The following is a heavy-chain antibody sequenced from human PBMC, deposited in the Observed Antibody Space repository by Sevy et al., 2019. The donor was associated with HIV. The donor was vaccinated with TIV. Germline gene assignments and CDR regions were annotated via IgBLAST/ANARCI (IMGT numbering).Heavy chain of an antibody. D-gene: IGHD6-19*01. CDR3: ARDGVSSGWYRGYYFDY. CDR1: RFTFNTYA. Sequence: GGSLRLSCAASRFTFNTYAMHWVRQAPGKGLDWVAFISYDGTNEHYADSVKGRFTISRDNSKNTLYLQMNSLRAEDTAVYYCARDGVSSGWYRGYYFDYWGQGTLVTVSS. CDR2: ISYDGTNE. V-gene: IGHV3-30*04. J-gene: IGHJ4*02.